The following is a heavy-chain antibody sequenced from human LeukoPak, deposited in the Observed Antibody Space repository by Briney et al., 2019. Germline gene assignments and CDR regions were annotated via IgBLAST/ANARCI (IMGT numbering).Heavy chain of an antibody. D-gene: IGHD3-3*02. CDR1: GFTFSNYA. V-gene: IGHV3-23*01. CDR3: AKGPFAVAPSYYFDY. Sequence: GGSLRLSCAGSGFTFSNYAMTWVRQAPGKGLQWVSTISSSGGTTYYGDSVKGRFTISRDTSKNTVSLQMDGLRAEDTAVYYCAKGPFAVAPSYYFDYWGQGPWSPSP. CDR2: ISSSGGTT. J-gene: IGHJ4*02.